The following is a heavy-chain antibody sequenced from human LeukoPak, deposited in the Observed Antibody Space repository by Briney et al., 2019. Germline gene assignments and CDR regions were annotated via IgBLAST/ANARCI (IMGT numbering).Heavy chain of an antibody. CDR1: GFIFSNYV. V-gene: IGHV3-23*01. CDR3: AAFRGDY. D-gene: IGHD3-3*02. Sequence: GGSLRLSCAASGFIFSNYVMSWVRQAPGKGLEWVSGIGASGGTTYYVDSVKGRFTISRDNSKNTLNFQMNNLRAEDTAVYYCAAFRGDYWGQGTLVSVSS. J-gene: IGHJ4*02. CDR2: IGASGGTT.